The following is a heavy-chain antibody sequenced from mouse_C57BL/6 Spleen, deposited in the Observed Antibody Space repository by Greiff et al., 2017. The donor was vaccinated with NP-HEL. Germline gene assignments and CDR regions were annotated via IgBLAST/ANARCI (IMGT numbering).Heavy chain of an antibody. Sequence: QVQLQQPGVELVKPGASVKMSCKASGYTFTSYWITWVKQRPGQGLEWIGDIYPGSGSTNYNEKFKSKATLTVDTSSSTAYMQLSSLTSEDSAVYYCARSKTMIKTWFAYWGQGTLVTVSA. CDR2: IYPGSGST. V-gene: IGHV1-55*01. J-gene: IGHJ3*01. D-gene: IGHD2-4*01. CDR3: ARSKTMIKTWFAY. CDR1: GYTFTSYW.